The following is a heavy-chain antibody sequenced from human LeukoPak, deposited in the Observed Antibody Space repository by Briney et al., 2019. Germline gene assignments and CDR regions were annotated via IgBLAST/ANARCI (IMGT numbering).Heavy chain of an antibody. V-gene: IGHV1-69*05. Sequence: GASVKVSCKASGGTFSSYAISWVRQAPGQGLEWMGRIIPIFGTANYAQKLQGRVTMTTDTSTSTAYMELRSLRSDDTAVYYCARATYYYGSGSRLVWPDYWGQGTLVTVSS. D-gene: IGHD3-10*01. CDR2: IIPIFGTA. CDR3: ARATYYYGSGSRLVWPDY. CDR1: GGTFSSYA. J-gene: IGHJ4*02.